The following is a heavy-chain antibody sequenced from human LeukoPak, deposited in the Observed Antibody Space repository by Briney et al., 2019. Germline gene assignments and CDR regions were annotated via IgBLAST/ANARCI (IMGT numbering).Heavy chain of an antibody. J-gene: IGHJ6*02. V-gene: IGHV3-11*01. Sequence: GGSLRLSCAASGFTFSDYYMSWIRQAPGKGLEWVSYISSNGSTIYYADSVKGRFTISRDNAKNSLYLQMNSLRAEDTAVYYCARETTVTTKRYYYYGMDVWGQGTTVTVSS. CDR1: GFTFSDYY. CDR2: ISSNGSTI. D-gene: IGHD4-17*01. CDR3: ARETTVTTKRYYYYGMDV.